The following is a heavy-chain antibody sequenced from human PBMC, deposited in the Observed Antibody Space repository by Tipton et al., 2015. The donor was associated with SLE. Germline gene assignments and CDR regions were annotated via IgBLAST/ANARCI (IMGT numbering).Heavy chain of an antibody. CDR2: INHSGST. Sequence: TLSLTCAVYGGSFSGYYWSWIRQPPGKGLEWIGEINHSGSTNYNPSLKSRVTISVETSKNQFSLKLSSVTAADTAVYYCARGQLLWFGEFRWFDPWGQGTLVTVSS. J-gene: IGHJ5*02. D-gene: IGHD3-10*01. CDR1: GGSFSGYY. V-gene: IGHV4-34*01. CDR3: ARGQLLWFGEFRWFDP.